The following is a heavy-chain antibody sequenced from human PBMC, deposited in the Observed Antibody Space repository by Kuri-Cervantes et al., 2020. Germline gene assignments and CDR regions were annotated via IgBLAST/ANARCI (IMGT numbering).Heavy chain of an antibody. CDR1: GFTFSSYW. J-gene: IGHJ4*02. CDR3: ARDAGCSGGSCYSPEMYYFDY. D-gene: IGHD2-15*01. CDR2: IKQDGSEK. V-gene: IGHV3-7*01. Sequence: GESLKISCAASGFTFSSYWMSWVRQAPGKGLEWVANIKQDGSEKYYVDSVKGRFTISRDNAKNSLYLQMNSLRAEDTAVYYCARDAGCSGGSCYSPEMYYFDYWGQGTLVTVSS.